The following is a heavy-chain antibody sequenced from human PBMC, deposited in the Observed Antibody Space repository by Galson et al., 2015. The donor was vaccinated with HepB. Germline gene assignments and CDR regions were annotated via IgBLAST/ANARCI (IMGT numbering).Heavy chain of an antibody. D-gene: IGHD3-22*01. CDR3: AKSGYDGSGYGFNDY. Sequence: SLRLSCAASGSTFRNSAMTWVRHVPGKGLEWVSGISTSGDRSYYPDSVRGRFSMTRDNSENTVYLEMIGLRPEDTAIYYCAKSGYDGSGYGFNDYWGQGTQVTVTS. CDR1: GSTFRNSA. J-gene: IGHJ4*02. CDR2: ISTSGDRS. V-gene: IGHV3-23*01.